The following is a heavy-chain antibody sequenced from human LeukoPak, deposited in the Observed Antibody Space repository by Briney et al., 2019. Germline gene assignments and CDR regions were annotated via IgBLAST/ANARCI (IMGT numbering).Heavy chain of an antibody. J-gene: IGHJ4*02. CDR3: ARERYFDY. Sequence: GGSLRLSCAASGFTFSTCAMSWVRQAPGKGLEWASTISGGGRSTDYADSVKGRFTISRDNSKNTLYLQMNSLRAEDTAVYYCARERYFDYWGQGTLVTVSS. CDR1: GFTFSTCA. V-gene: IGHV3-23*01. CDR2: ISGGGRST.